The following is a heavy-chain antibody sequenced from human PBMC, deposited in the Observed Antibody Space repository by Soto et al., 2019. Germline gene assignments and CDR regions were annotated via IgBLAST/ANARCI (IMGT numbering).Heavy chain of an antibody. CDR2: IYYSGST. J-gene: IGHJ5*02. V-gene: IGHV4-39*01. CDR1: GGSISSSSYY. Sequence: SETLSLTCTVSGGSISSSSYYWGWIRQPPGKGLEWIGSIYYSGSTYYNPSLKSRVTISADTSKNQFSLKLSSVTAADTAVYYCARHERQLVRTFKGLNWFEPWGQGTLVTVSS. CDR3: ARHERQLVRTFKGLNWFEP. D-gene: IGHD6-6*01.